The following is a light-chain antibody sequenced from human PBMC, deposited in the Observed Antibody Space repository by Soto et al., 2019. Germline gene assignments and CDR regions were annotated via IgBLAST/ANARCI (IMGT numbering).Light chain of an antibody. CDR1: QSVSSN. V-gene: IGKV3-11*01. Sequence: EIVMTQSPATLSVSPGDRATLSCRASQSVSSNLAWYQQKPGQAPRLLIYDASNRATGIPARFSGSGSATDFTLTISSLEPEDFAVYFCQQRCDWPLTFGGGTKVDIK. CDR3: QQRCDWPLT. CDR2: DAS. J-gene: IGKJ4*01.